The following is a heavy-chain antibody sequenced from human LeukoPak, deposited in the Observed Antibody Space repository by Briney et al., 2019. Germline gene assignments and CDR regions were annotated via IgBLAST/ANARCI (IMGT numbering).Heavy chain of an antibody. D-gene: IGHD3-10*01. CDR1: GFTFDDYA. J-gene: IGHJ4*02. Sequence: ESGRSLRLSCAASGFTFDDYAMHWVRQAPGKGLEWVSGIGWNSGSIGYADSVKGRFTISRDNAKNSLYLQMNSLRAEDTALYYCAKDIFTMVRGVVDYWGQGTLVTVSS. CDR2: IGWNSGSI. CDR3: AKDIFTMVRGVVDY. V-gene: IGHV3-9*01.